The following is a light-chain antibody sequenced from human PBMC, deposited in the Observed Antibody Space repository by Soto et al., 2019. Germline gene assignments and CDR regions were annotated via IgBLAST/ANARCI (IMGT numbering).Light chain of an antibody. J-gene: IGKJ4*01. CDR1: QSVSSSY. Sequence: EIVLTQSPGTLSLSPGERATLSRRASQSVSSSYFAWYQQKPDQAPRLLIYGASSRATGIPDRFSGSGSGTDFTLTISRLEPEDFAVYYCQQYGSSPLTFVGGTKVEIK. CDR2: GAS. V-gene: IGKV3-20*01. CDR3: QQYGSSPLT.